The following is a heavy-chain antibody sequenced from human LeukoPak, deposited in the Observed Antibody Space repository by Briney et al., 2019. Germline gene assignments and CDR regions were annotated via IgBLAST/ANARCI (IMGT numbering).Heavy chain of an antibody. J-gene: IGHJ6*03. CDR1: GYTFTGYY. V-gene: IGHV1-2*02. CDR2: INPNSGGT. CDR3: ARALYVEMATPYYYYMDV. Sequence: GASVKVSCKASGYTFTGYYMHWVRQAPGQGLEWMGWINPNSGGTNYAQKFQGRVTMTRDTSISTAYMELSRLRSDDTAVYCCARALYVEMATPYYYYMDVWGKGTTVTVSS. D-gene: IGHD5-24*01.